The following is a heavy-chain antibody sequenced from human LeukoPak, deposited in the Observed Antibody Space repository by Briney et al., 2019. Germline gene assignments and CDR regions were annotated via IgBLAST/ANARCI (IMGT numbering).Heavy chain of an antibody. CDR1: GFSFSNYW. J-gene: IGHJ4*02. CDR3: VKNSGWYCLDY. CDR2: INQNGGQS. V-gene: IGHV3-7*03. Sequence: GSLRLSREASGFSFSNYWMTWVRQAPGKGLEWVADINQNGGQSYYVDSVKGRFTLSRDNAKNSLFLQLNSLRAEDTAVYYCVKNSGWYCLDYWGQGITVIVSS. D-gene: IGHD6-13*01.